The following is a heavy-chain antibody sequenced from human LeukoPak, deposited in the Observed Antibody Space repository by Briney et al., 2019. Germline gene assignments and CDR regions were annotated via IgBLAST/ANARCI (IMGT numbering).Heavy chain of an antibody. CDR2: ISYDGSNK. V-gene: IGHV3-30-3*01. J-gene: IGHJ4*02. D-gene: IGHD3-10*01. CDR3: ARDSERNMVADY. Sequence: GGSLRLSCAASGFTFSSYAMHWVRQAPGKGLEWVAVISYDGSNKYYADSVKGRFTISRDNSKNTLYLQMNSLRAEDTAVYYCARDSERNMVADYWGQGTLVIVSS. CDR1: GFTFSSYA.